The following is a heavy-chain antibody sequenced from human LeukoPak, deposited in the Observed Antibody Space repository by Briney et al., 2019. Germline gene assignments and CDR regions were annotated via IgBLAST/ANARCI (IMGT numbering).Heavy chain of an antibody. CDR2: IYTSGST. Sequence: PSETLCLTCTVSGGSISSYYWSWIRQPAGKGLEWIGRIYTSGSTNYNPSLKSRVTMSVDTSKNQFSLKLSSVTAADTAVYYCAREIGSSWYAVDAFDIWGQGTMVTVSS. J-gene: IGHJ3*02. V-gene: IGHV4-4*07. CDR3: AREIGSSWYAVDAFDI. CDR1: GGSISSYY. D-gene: IGHD6-13*01.